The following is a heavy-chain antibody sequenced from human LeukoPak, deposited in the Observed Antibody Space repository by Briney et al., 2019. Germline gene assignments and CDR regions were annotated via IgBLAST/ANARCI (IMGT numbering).Heavy chain of an antibody. CDR2: TYYRSKWYN. J-gene: IGHJ4*02. V-gene: IGHV6-1*01. CDR1: GDNVSSISAA. CDR3: ARQQMGSFDY. D-gene: IGHD6-13*01. Sequence: SQTLSLTCAISGDNVSSISAAWSWIRRSPSRGLEWLGRTYYRSKWYNDYAVSVKSRISLNPDTSKNQFSLQLNSVTPEDTAVYYCARQQMGSFDYWGQGTLVTVSS.